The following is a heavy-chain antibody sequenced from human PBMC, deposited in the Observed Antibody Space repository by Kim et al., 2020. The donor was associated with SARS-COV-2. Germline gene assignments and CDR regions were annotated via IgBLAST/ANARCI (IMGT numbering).Heavy chain of an antibody. D-gene: IGHD2-2*01. V-gene: IGHV3-23*01. Sequence: GGSLRLSCAASGFTFSSYAMSWVRQAPGKGLEWVSAISGSGGSTYYADSVKGRFTISRDNSKNTLYLQMNSLRAEDTAVYYCAKDSRLPYIVVVPAAINWFDPWGQGTLVTVSS. CDR2: ISGSGGST. CDR3: AKDSRLPYIVVVPAAINWFDP. CDR1: GFTFSSYA. J-gene: IGHJ5*02.